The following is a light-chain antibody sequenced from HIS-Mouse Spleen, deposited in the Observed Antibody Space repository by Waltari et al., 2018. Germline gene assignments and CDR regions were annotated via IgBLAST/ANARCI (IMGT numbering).Light chain of an antibody. CDR1: QSVLYSSNNKNY. J-gene: IGKJ2*01. V-gene: IGKV4-1*01. CDR2: WAS. Sequence: DIVMTQSPDSLAVSRGERATINCKSRQSVLYSSNNKNYLAWYQQKPGHPPKLLIYWASTRESGVPDRFSGSGSGTDFTLTISSLQAEDVAVYYCQQYYSTPYTFGQGTKLEIK. CDR3: QQYYSTPYT.